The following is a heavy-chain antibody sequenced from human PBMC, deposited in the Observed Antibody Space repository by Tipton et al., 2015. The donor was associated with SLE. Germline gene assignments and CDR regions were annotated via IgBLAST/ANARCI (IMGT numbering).Heavy chain of an antibody. D-gene: IGHD2-15*01. CDR1: GASISTSY. V-gene: IGHV4-59*08. Sequence: TLSLTCTVSGASISTSYWSWIRQPPGQGLEWIGSIYYSVSTTFNPSLKSRVTISADTPKKGVSLTLNSVTAADTAVYYCAKRAHIVIGRSYFDFWGRGILVTVSS. CDR2: IYYSVST. CDR3: AKRAHIVIGRSYFDF. J-gene: IGHJ4*02.